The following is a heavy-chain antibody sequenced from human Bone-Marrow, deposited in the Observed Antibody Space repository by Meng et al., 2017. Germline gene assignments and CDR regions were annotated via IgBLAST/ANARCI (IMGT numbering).Heavy chain of an antibody. D-gene: IGHD1-1*01. CDR3: ARSSTGWSAFDI. V-gene: IGHV3-20*04. J-gene: IGHJ3*02. CDR1: GFTFDDYG. Sequence: GESLKISCAASGFTFDDYGMSWVRQAPGKGLEWVSGINWNGGSTGYADSVKGRFTISRDNAKNSLYLQMNSLRAEDTALYYCARSSTGWSAFDIWGQGTMVTVS. CDR2: INWNGGST.